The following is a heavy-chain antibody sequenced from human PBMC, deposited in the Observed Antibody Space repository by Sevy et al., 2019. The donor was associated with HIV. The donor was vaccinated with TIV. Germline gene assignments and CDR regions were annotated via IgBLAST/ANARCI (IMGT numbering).Heavy chain of an antibody. V-gene: IGHV3-30-3*01. CDR1: GFTFSNYA. Sequence: GGSLRLSCATSGFTFSNYAMHWVRQAPGKGLEWVAIISYDGSNKYSADSVKGRFTIPRDNSKNTLYLHMNTLRPGDTAVYYCARGCYYYDSSGYLNYWGQGTLVTVSS. CDR3: ARGCYYYDSSGYLNY. J-gene: IGHJ4*02. D-gene: IGHD3-22*01. CDR2: ISYDGSNK.